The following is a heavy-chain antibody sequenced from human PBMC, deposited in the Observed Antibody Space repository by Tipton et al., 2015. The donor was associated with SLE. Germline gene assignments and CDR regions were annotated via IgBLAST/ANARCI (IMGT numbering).Heavy chain of an antibody. CDR2: IYYTGSS. V-gene: IGHV4-59*11. CDR1: DSLSSHY. D-gene: IGHD4-17*01. CDR3: ARGGDYDDY. Sequence: TLSLTCIVSDSLSSHYWSWIRQPPGKGLEWIGYIYYTGSSNHNPSLKGRVTMSVDTSKNQFSLSVNSVTAADTAVYYCARGGDYDDYWGQGTLVTVSS. J-gene: IGHJ4*02.